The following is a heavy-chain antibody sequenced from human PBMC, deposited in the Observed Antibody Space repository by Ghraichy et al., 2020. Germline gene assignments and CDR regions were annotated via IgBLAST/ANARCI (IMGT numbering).Heavy chain of an antibody. D-gene: IGHD3-16*01. Sequence: GSLRLSCAVYGRSFSGYYWGWIRQPPGKGLEWIGDIYYSGTTYYNPSLKSRATISVDTSKNQLSLKLTSVTAADTAVYYCTRPFGASPYAYYYGVDVWGHGTTVTVSS. V-gene: IGHV4-34*01. CDR1: GRSFSGYY. CDR3: TRPFGASPYAYYYGVDV. CDR2: IYYSGTT. J-gene: IGHJ6*02.